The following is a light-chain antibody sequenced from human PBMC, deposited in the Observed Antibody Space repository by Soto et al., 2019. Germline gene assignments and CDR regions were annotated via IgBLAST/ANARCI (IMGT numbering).Light chain of an antibody. CDR2: VAS. J-gene: IGKJ4*01. CDR1: QGISTD. CDR3: QKYNSAPLT. Sequence: DIQMTQSPSSLSASVGDRVTITCRASQGISTDVAWYQQKPGKVTKLLIYVASTLQSGVRSRFSGSGSGTVFTITISRLQPEDVGTYYCQKYNSAPLTFGGGTKVEIK. V-gene: IGKV1-27*01.